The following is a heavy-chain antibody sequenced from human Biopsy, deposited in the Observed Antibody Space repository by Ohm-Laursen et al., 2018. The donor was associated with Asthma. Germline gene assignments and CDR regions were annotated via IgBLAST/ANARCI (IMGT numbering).Heavy chain of an antibody. CDR3: ASDFPKDYVRYNFQF. CDR2: HDHEEGGT. V-gene: IGHV1-24*01. J-gene: IGHJ4*02. Sequence: SVKVSCNISGCSLTDLPMHWVRQAPGQGLEWMGGHDHEEGGTVNARRFQGRVTMTEDTSTDTAYMELSSLSSDDTAVYYCASDFPKDYVRYNFQFWGQGTLVTVSS. D-gene: IGHD4-17*01. CDR1: GCSLTDLP.